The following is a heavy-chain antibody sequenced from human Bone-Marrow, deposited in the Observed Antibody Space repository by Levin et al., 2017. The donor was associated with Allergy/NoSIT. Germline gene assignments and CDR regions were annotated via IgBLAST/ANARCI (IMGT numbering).Heavy chain of an antibody. CDR1: GDSITSRRSH. V-gene: IGHV4-39*01. Sequence: NPSETLSLTCTVSGDSITSRRSHWGWIRQPPGKGLEWIGTMYSGNAYYMPSLRSRVTISADTSNNQFSLRLTFVTAADTAVYYCARQSGDSLNLKYDSWGQGTLVTVSS. D-gene: IGHD5-12*01. J-gene: IGHJ5*01. CDR2: MYSGNA. CDR3: ARQSGDSLNLKYDS.